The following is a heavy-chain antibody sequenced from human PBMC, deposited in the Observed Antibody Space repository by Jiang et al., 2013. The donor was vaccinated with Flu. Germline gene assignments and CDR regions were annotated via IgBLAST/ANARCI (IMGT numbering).Heavy chain of an antibody. CDR2: IYYSGST. J-gene: IGHJ6*02. V-gene: IGHV4-31*03. CDR1: GGSISSGGYY. Sequence: GSGLVKPSQTLSLTCTVSGGSISSGGYYWSWIRQHPGKGLEWIGYIYYSGSTYYNPSLKSRVTISVDTSKNQFSLKLSSVTAADTAVYYCAREGVPAARYYYGMDVVGPRATVTVSS. D-gene: IGHD2-2*01. CDR3: AREGVPAARYYYGMDV.